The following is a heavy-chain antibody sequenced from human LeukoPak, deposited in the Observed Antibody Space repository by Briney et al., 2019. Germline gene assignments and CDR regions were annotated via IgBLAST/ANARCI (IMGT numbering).Heavy chain of an antibody. CDR3: ARVDNGYNYATD. D-gene: IGHD5-24*01. CDR1: GGSVSSGSYY. J-gene: IGHJ4*02. Sequence: KPSETLSLTCTVSGGSVSSGSYYWSWIRQPPGKGLEWIGYIYYSGSTNYNPSLKSRVTISVDTSKNQFSLKLSSVTAADTAVYYCARVDNGYNYATDWGQGTLVTVSS. V-gene: IGHV4-61*01. CDR2: IYYSGST.